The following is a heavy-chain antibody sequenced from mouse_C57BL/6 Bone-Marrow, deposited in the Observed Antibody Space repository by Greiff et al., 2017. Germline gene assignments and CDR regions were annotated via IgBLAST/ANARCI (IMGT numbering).Heavy chain of an antibody. CDR2: IWSDGST. V-gene: IGHV2-6*03. J-gene: IGHJ4*01. Sequence: QVQLKESGPGLVAPSQSLSITCTVSGFSLTSYGVHWVRQPPGKGLEWLVVIWSDGSTTYNSALKSRLSISKDKSKSQVFLKMISLQTDDTSMYYCASADGYSSLLYAMDYWGQGTSVTVSS. D-gene: IGHD2-3*01. CDR1: GFSLTSYG. CDR3: ASADGYSSLLYAMDY.